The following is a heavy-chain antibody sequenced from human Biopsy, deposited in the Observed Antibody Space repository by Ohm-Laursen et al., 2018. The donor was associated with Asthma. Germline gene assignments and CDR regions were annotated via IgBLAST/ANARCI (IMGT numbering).Heavy chain of an antibody. CDR3: ARERAGVLGSCNGMDA. Sequence: SLRLSCAASGFTFSNYGMHWVRQVAGKGLDWVAVVTYDGISQYYAESVKGRFTISRDNSRNTLNLQMNSVRPDDTAVYFCARERAGVLGSCNGMDAWGPGTTVSVSS. J-gene: IGHJ6*02. D-gene: IGHD2-8*01. CDR1: GFTFSNYG. CDR2: VTYDGISQ. V-gene: IGHV3-30*03.